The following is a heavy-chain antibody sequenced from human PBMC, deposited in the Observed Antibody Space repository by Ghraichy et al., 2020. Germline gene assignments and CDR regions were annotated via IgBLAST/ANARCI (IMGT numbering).Heavy chain of an antibody. CDR2: RKQDGGET. CDR3: AREKQPGGAAASTGY. Sequence: WGSLRLSCEASGFTFGSYWMNWVRQAPGKGLEWVANRKQDGGETYYVDSVNGRFTISRDNAKNSLYLQMNSLRVEDTAVYYCAREKQPGGAAASTGYCGQGTLVTVSS. J-gene: IGHJ4*02. D-gene: IGHD6-25*01. V-gene: IGHV3-7*01. CDR1: GFTFGSYW.